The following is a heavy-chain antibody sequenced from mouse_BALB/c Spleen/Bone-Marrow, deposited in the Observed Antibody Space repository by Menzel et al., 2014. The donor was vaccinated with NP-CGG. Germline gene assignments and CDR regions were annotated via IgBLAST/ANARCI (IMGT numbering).Heavy chain of an antibody. CDR3: ARGGYGNVYYAMDY. V-gene: IGHV1-14*01. D-gene: IGHD2-10*02. J-gene: IGHJ4*01. CDR1: GHTFTSYV. CDR2: INPYNDGT. Sequence: EVQLQQSGPELVKPGASVKMSCKASGHTFTSYVMHWVKQKPGQGLEWIGYINPYNDGTKYNEKFKGKATLTSDKSSSTAYMELSSLTSEDSAVYYCARGGYGNVYYAMDYWGQGTSVTVSS.